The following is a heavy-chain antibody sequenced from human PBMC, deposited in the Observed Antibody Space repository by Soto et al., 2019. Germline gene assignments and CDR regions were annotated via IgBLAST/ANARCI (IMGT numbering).Heavy chain of an antibody. J-gene: IGHJ4*02. CDR2: IKSKTDGGTT. CDR3: TTDPVTMIVVVPSSG. CDR1: GFTLSNAS. D-gene: IGHD3-22*01. Sequence: GRSRRLPFAPSGFTLSNASTTSVRQAPGKGLEWVGRIKSKTDGGTTDYAAPVKGRFTISRDDSKNTLYLQMNSLKTEDTAVYYCTTDPVTMIVVVPSSGWGQGTLVTVSS. V-gene: IGHV3-15*07.